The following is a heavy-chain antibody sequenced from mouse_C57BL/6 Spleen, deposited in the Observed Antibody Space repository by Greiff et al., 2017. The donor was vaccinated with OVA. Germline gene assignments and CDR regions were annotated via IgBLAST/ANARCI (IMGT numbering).Heavy chain of an antibody. Sequence: VQLQQSGPELVKPGASVKIPCKASGYTFTDYNMDWVKQSHGKSLEWIGDINPNNGGTIYNQKFKGKATLTVDKSSSTAYMELRSLTSEDTAVYYCARSSYGSPYYYAMDYWGQGTSVTVSS. D-gene: IGHD1-1*01. J-gene: IGHJ4*01. V-gene: IGHV1-18*01. CDR3: ARSSYGSPYYYAMDY. CDR2: INPNNGGT. CDR1: GYTFTDYN.